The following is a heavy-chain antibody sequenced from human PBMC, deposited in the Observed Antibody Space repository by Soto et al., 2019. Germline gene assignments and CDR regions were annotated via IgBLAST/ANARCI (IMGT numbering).Heavy chain of an antibody. CDR3: ARGPGGSGMDV. CDR1: GGSISSGDYY. D-gene: IGHD3-10*01. V-gene: IGHV4-30-4*01. Sequence: PSETLSLTCTVSGGSISSGDYYWSWIRQPPGKGLEWIGYIYYSGSTYYNPSLKSRVTISVDTSKNQFSLKLSSVTAADTAVYYCARGPGGSGMDVWGQGTTVTVSS. J-gene: IGHJ6*02. CDR2: IYYSGST.